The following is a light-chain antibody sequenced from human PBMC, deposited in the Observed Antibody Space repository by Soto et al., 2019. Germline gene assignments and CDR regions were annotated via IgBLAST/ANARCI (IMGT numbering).Light chain of an antibody. Sequence: EIVLTQSPGTQSLPPGQGATVSCRASQSVSRGHLAWYQQKPGQAPRLLIYDASNRATGIPARFSGSGSGTDFTLTISSLEPEDFAVYYCQQRSNWPPITFGQGTRLEI. CDR3: QQRSNWPPIT. CDR2: DAS. V-gene: IGKV3-11*01. CDR1: QSVSRGH. J-gene: IGKJ5*01.